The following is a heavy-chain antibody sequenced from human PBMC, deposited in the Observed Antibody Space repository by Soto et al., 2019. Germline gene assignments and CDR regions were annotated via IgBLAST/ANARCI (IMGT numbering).Heavy chain of an antibody. CDR2: INSDGSST. Sequence: GGSLRLSCAASGFTFSSYWMHWVRQAPGKGLVWVSRINSDGSSTSYADSVKGRFTISRDNAKNTLYLQMNSLRAEDTAVYYCARGPNYYDFWSGYFRPLAYWGQGTLVPVSS. D-gene: IGHD3-3*01. J-gene: IGHJ4*02. CDR1: GFTFSSYW. V-gene: IGHV3-74*01. CDR3: ARGPNYYDFWSGYFRPLAY.